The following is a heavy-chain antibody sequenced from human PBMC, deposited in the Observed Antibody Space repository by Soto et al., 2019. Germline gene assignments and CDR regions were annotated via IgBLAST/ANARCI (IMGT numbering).Heavy chain of an antibody. Sequence: LSLTCTVSRDSISSGGYYWIWIRQHQGKCLEWIGYIYYSRSTYYNPPLKSRVTISVHTSNNQFSLKLNAVTAADTVVYYCRDSGYDGSGTKDAFDICGQGTMVTV. CDR1: RDSISSGGYY. CDR2: IYYSRST. D-gene: IGHD3-10*01. J-gene: IGHJ3*02. CDR3: RDSGYDGSGTKDAFDI. V-gene: IGHV4-31*03.